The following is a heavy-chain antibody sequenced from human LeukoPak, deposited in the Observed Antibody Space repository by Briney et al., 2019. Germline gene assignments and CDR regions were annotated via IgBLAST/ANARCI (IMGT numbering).Heavy chain of an antibody. CDR2: IVVGSDTT. CDR1: GYTFTGYY. J-gene: IGHJ4*02. CDR3: AVDQGYDSGFYFDY. Sequence: SVKVSCKASGYTFTGYYMHWVRQAPGQGLEWMGWIVVGSDTTNYAQKFQERVTTTRDMSTSTAYMELSSLRSEDTAVYYCAVDQGYDSGFYFDYWGQGTLVTVSS. D-gene: IGHD3-22*01. V-gene: IGHV1-58*02.